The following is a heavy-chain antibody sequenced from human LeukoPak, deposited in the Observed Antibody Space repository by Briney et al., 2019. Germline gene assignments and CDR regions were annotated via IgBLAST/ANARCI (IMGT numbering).Heavy chain of an antibody. V-gene: IGHV6-1*01. J-gene: IGHJ3*01. D-gene: IGHD5-24*01. CDR3: ARGGQGDGYSADEAFDF. CDR1: GDSVASNSTA. Sequence: SQTLSLTCGISGDSVASNSTACNWIRQSPSRGLEWLGRTYYRSRWYNDYAVSVKGRITINPDTSKNQFSLQLNSVTPEDTAVYYCARGGQGDGYSADEAFDFWGQGTVVTVS. CDR2: TYYRSRWYN.